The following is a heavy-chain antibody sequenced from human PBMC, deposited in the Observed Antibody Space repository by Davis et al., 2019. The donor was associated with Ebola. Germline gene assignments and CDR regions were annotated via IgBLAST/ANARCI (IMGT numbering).Heavy chain of an antibody. CDR2: LGLSADT. Sequence: GESLKISCAASGFVFSSYVTTWVRRAPGKGLEWVATLGLSADTYYADSVKGRFTIYRDNAKNSLYLQMYSLRGEDTAVYYCATGLQCGGDCYAFFDLWGLGTLVTVSS. CDR1: GFVFSSYV. J-gene: IGHJ4*02. V-gene: IGHV3-21*04. CDR3: ATGLQCGGDCYAFFDL. D-gene: IGHD2-21*02.